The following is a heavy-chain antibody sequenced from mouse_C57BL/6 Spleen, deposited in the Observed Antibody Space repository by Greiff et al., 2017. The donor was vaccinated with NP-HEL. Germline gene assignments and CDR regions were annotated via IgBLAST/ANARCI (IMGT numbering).Heavy chain of an antibody. J-gene: IGHJ2*01. V-gene: IGHV1-20*01. CDR3: ARRRIYYDYDDDYFDY. CDR1: GYSFTGYF. D-gene: IGHD2-4*01. CDR2: INPYNGDT. Sequence: EVQLVESGPELVKPGDSVKISCKASGYSFTGYFMNWVMQSHGKSLEWIGRINPYNGDTFYNQKFKGKATLTVDKSSSTAHMELRSLTSEDSAVYYCARRRIYYDYDDDYFDYWGQGTTLTVSS.